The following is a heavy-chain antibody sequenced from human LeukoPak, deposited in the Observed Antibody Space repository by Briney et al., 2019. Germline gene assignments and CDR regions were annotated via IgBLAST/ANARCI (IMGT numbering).Heavy chain of an antibody. CDR3: ASEGSVVAVAGRLSAAFDI. Sequence: SETLSLTCTVSGGSISSADYYWSWIRQHPGKGLEWIGYISNRGRTYYNPSLKSRLTISVDTSKNQFSLKLNSVTAADTAVYYCASEGSVVAVAGRLSAAFDIWGQGTMVTVSS. CDR1: GGSISSADYY. CDR2: ISNRGRT. V-gene: IGHV4-31*03. J-gene: IGHJ3*02. D-gene: IGHD6-19*01.